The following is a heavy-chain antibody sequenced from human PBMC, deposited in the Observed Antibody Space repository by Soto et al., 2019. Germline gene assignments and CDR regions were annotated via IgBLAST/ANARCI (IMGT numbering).Heavy chain of an antibody. V-gene: IGHV3-21*01. Sequence: GSLGLSCVGSGFTFSTYSINWVRQATGKGVEWVSCISSRSDIYYADSVKGRFTISSDNAKNSVSLQMNSLRAEDTAVYYCAREYTAWPLAYGLDVWGQGTTVTVSS. CDR3: AREYTAWPLAYGLDV. CDR1: GFTFSTYS. D-gene: IGHD2-2*02. CDR2: ISSRSDI. J-gene: IGHJ6*02.